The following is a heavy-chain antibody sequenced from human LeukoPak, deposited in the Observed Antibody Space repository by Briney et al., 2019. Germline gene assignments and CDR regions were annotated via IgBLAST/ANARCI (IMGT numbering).Heavy chain of an antibody. CDR3: ARVPRSYYYYYYMDV. Sequence: SETLSLTCNVSGGSISGYHWSWILQPPGKGLEWLGYIYYSGSSNYNPSLKSRVTISADTSKNQFSLKLSSVTAADTAVYYCARVPRSYYYYYYMDVWGKGTTVTVSS. J-gene: IGHJ6*03. CDR1: GGSISGYH. CDR2: IYYSGSS. V-gene: IGHV4-59*01.